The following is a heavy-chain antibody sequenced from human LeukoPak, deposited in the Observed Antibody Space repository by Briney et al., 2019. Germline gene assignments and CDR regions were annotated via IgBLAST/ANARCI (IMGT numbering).Heavy chain of an antibody. CDR3: ARGHVAAAGTGTWFDP. CDR1: GGSFSGYY. D-gene: IGHD6-13*01. Sequence: PSETLSLTCAVYGGSFSGYYWSWIRQPPGKGLEWIGEINHSGSTNYNPSLKSRVTISVDTSKNQFSLKLTSVTAADTAVYYCARGHVAAAGTGTWFDPWGQGTLVTVSS. V-gene: IGHV4-34*01. J-gene: IGHJ5*02. CDR2: INHSGST.